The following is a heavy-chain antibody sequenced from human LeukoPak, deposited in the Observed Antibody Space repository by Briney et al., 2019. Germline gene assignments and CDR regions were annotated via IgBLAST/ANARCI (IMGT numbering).Heavy chain of an antibody. V-gene: IGHV3-30*18. CDR3: AKDMGQQRGAFDI. J-gene: IGHJ3*02. D-gene: IGHD6-13*01. Sequence: GRSLRLSCAASGFTFSSYGMHWVRQAPGKGLEWVAVISYYGSNKYYADSVKGRFTISRDNSKNTLYLQMNSLRAEDTAVYYCAKDMGQQRGAFDIWGQGTMVTVSS. CDR2: ISYYGSNK. CDR1: GFTFSSYG.